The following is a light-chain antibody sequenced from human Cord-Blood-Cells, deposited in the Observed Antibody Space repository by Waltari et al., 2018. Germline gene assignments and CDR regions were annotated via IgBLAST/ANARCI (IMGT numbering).Light chain of an antibody. CDR3: QQYNSYSRT. CDR2: KAS. V-gene: IGKV1-5*03. CDR1: QSSSSW. Sequence: DIQVTQCPSTLSASVGDRVPITCRASQSSSSWLAWYQQKTGKAHKLLIYKASSLESGVPSRFSGSGSGTEFTLTISSLQPDDFATYYCQQYNSYSRTFGQGTKVEIK. J-gene: IGKJ1*01.